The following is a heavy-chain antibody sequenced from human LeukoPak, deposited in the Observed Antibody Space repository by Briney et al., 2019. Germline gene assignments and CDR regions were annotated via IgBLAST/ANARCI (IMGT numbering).Heavy chain of an antibody. CDR2: INPSTGDT. J-gene: IGHJ5*02. V-gene: IGHV1-18*01. CDR1: GYTFTIYG. Sequence: ASVKVSCKTSGYTFTIYGVTWVRQAPGQGLEWMGWINPSTGDTRFAQRFRDRVTMTTDTSTTTAYMELRSLRSDDTAVYYCVREKNGWFDPWGQGTLVTVSS. CDR3: VREKNGWFDP. D-gene: IGHD2-8*01.